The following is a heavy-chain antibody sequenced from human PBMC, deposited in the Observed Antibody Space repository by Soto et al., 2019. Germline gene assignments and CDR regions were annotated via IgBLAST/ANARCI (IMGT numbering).Heavy chain of an antibody. CDR1: GGTFSSYA. CDR3: ARDLYDILTGYNPNYYYYGMDV. Sequence: QVQLVQSGAEVKKPGSSVKVSCKASGGTFSSYAISWVRQAPGQGLEWMGGIIPIFGTANYAQKFQGRVTITSDESTSTDYMELSSLRSEDTAVYYCARDLYDILTGYNPNYYYYGMDVWGQGTTVTVSS. CDR2: IIPIFGTA. V-gene: IGHV1-69*01. J-gene: IGHJ6*02. D-gene: IGHD3-9*01.